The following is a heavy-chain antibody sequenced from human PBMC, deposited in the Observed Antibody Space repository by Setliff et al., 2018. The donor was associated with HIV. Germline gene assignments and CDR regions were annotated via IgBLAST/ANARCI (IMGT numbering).Heavy chain of an antibody. CDR1: GFTFRTSW. V-gene: IGHV3-7*01. Sequence: GGSLRLSCAASGFTFRTSWMSWVRQAPGKGLEWVANINEHGSETNYVDSVKGRFTISRDNAKNSLYLQMNSLGAEDTAVYYCTRHYGSGTTYYYYYYYMDVWGKGTTVTVSS. J-gene: IGHJ6*03. D-gene: IGHD3-10*01. CDR2: INEHGSET. CDR3: TRHYGSGTTYYYYYYYMDV.